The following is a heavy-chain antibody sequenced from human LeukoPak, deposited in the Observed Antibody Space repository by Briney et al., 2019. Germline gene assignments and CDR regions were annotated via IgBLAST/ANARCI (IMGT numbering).Heavy chain of an antibody. D-gene: IGHD5-12*01. Sequence: PGGSLRLSCAASGFTFTRYAMSWVRQAPGKGLEWVSTINGRGDSTYYADSVKGRFTISRDSSKNTLYLQMNSLRAEDTAVYYCAKNRGNSAYDFRLADYWGQGTLVTVSS. CDR1: GFTFTRYA. CDR2: INGRGDST. V-gene: IGHV3-23*01. J-gene: IGHJ4*02. CDR3: AKNRGNSAYDFRLADY.